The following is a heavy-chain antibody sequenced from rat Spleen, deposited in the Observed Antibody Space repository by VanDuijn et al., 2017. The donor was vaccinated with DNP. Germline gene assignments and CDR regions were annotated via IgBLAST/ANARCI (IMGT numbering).Heavy chain of an antibody. D-gene: IGHD1-11*01. CDR2: ISYDGSDT. Sequence: EVQLVESGGGLVQPGRSLKLSCAASGFTFSNYDMAWVRQAPKTSLEWVATISYDGSDTYYRDSMKGRFTISRDNAKSTLYLQMANLRSEDTATYYCKRDEGGVAPFDYWGQGVMVTVSS. CDR1: GFTFSNYD. V-gene: IGHV5-7*01. CDR3: KRDEGGVAPFDY. J-gene: IGHJ2*01.